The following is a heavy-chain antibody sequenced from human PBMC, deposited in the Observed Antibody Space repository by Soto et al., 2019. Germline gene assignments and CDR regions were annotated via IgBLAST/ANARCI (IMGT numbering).Heavy chain of an antibody. CDR3: APDWNFDY. V-gene: IGHV3-15*01. CDR2: IKNKFEGATT. CDR1: EFTLSNAW. J-gene: IGHJ4*02. Sequence: EVQLVESGGGLVKPGGSLRLSCAASEFTLSNAWVSWVRQAPGKGLEWVGRIKNKFEGATTDYAAPVKGRFTISRDDSKNMLYLQMSSLITDDTAVYYSAPDWNFDYWGQGTLVTVSS. D-gene: IGHD3-3*01.